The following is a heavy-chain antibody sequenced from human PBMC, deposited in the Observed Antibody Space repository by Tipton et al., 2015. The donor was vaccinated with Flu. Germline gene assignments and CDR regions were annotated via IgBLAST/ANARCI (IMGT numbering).Heavy chain of an antibody. CDR1: GGSISSGNW. Sequence: TLSLTCVVSGGSISSGNWWSWVRQPPGKGLEWIGQISHSGDTNYNPPLMSRVTISVGRSKNQFSLKLSSVTAADTAMYYCARRDYSNYVSEPKNWFDPWGQGTLVTVSS. V-gene: IGHV4-4*02. CDR3: ARRDYSNYVSEPKNWFDP. CDR2: ISHSGDT. J-gene: IGHJ5*02. D-gene: IGHD4-11*01.